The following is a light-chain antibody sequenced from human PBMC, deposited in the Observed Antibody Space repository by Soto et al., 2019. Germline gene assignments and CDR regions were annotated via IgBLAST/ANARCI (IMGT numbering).Light chain of an antibody. CDR3: PQLPVYPST. CDR1: HDINSY. J-gene: IGKJ4*01. CDR2: AGT. Sequence: IHLTHAPSSLSASLGDIVTITFRAIHDINSYLAWYQQKPGKAPNLLIYAGTSLQSGVPSRFSGSGSGTEFTLTISSLQPEDFDTYYCPQLPVYPSTFGGGTKL. V-gene: IGKV1-9*01.